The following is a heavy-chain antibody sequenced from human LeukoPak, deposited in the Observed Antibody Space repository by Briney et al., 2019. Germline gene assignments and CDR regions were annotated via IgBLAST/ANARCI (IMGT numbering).Heavy chain of an antibody. Sequence: GGSLRLSCAASGFPFSSYAMGWVRQAPGKGLEWVSSVRGNGERTFYADSVKGRFTISRDNAKNSLYLQMNSLRAEDMALYYCAKGGGLELHNFFDYWGQGTLVTVSS. D-gene: IGHD1-7*01. CDR2: VRGNGERT. CDR3: AKGGGLELHNFFDY. J-gene: IGHJ4*02. CDR1: GFPFSSYA. V-gene: IGHV3-23*01.